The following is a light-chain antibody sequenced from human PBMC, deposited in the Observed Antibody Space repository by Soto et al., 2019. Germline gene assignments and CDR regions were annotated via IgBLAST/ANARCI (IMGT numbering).Light chain of an antibody. CDR2: AAS. V-gene: IGKV1-16*02. CDR1: QDIVNL. Sequence: DIQVTQSPASLSAYVGDRVTITCRASQDIVNLLAWFQQKPGKAPKSLIYAASRLQSGVPSKFSGSASGTDFTLTINSLQPEDSATYYCQQYKDYPLTFGGGTRVEIK. CDR3: QQYKDYPLT. J-gene: IGKJ4*01.